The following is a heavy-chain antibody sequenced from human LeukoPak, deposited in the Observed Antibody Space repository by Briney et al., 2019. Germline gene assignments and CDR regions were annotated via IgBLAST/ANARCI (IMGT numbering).Heavy chain of an antibody. D-gene: IGHD7-27*01. V-gene: IGHV3-7*01. CDR2: IKYDGSEK. CDR3: VSATGEKGGYFDY. J-gene: IGHJ4*02. Sequence: PGGSLRLSCAASGFTFSSYWMSWVRQAPGKGLERVANIKYDGSEKFYVDSVKGRFTVSRDNAKNSLYLQLNSLRAEDTAVYYCVSATGEKGGYFDYWGQGTLVTVSS. CDR1: GFTFSSYW.